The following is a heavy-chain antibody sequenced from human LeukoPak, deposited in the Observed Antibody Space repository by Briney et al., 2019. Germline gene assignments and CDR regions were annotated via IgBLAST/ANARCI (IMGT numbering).Heavy chain of an antibody. D-gene: IGHD2/OR15-2a*01. V-gene: IGHV4-39*07. CDR1: GGSISSSTYY. CDR2: IYYSGST. J-gene: IGHJ4*02. Sequence: PSETLSLTCTVSGGSISSSTYYWGWIRQPPGKGLEWFGSIYYSGSTYYNPSLKSRVTISVDTSKNQFSLKLSSVTAADTAVYHCARVRKSIASLDYWGQGTLVTVSS. CDR3: ARVRKSIASLDY.